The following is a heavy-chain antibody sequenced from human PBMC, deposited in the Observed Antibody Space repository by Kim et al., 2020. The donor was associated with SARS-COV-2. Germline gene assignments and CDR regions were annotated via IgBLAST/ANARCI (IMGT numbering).Heavy chain of an antibody. CDR1: GGSFSGYY. CDR2: INHSGST. D-gene: IGHD3-22*01. CDR3: ARGRGITMRRDAFDI. J-gene: IGHJ3*02. V-gene: IGHV4-34*01. Sequence: SETLSLTCAVYGGSFSGYYWSWIRQPPGKGLEWIGEINHSGSTNYNPSLKSRVTISVDTSKNQFSLKLSSVTAADTAVYYCARGRGITMRRDAFDIWGQGTMVTVSS.